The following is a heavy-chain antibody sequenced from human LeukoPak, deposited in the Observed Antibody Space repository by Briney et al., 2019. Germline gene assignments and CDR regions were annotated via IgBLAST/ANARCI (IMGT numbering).Heavy chain of an antibody. CDR1: GYTFTSYG. D-gene: IGHD2-2*03. V-gene: IGHV1-18*01. J-gene: IGHJ6*02. CDR2: ISAYNGNT. CDR3: ARSNGYCSSTSCYPSKYYGMDV. Sequence: ASVTVSCKASGYTFTSYGISWVRQAPGQGLEWMGWISAYNGNTNYAQKLQGRVTMTTDTSTSTAYMELRSLRSDDTAVYYCARSNGYCSSTSCYPSKYYGMDVWGQGTTVTVSS.